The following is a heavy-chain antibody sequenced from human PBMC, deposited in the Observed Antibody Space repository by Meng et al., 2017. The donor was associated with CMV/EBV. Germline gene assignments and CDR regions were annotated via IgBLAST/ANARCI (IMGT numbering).Heavy chain of an antibody. CDR2: INPNSGGT. D-gene: IGHD2-2*01. V-gene: IGHV1-2*02. J-gene: IGHJ6*02. CDR1: GYTFTGYY. CDR3: ARDGGRYCSSTSCYYGMDV. Sequence: ASVKVSCKASGYTFTGYYMHWVRQAPGQGLEWMGWINPNSGGTNYAQKFQGRVTMIRDTSISTAYMELSRLRSDDTVVYYCARDGGRYCSSTSCYYGMDVWGQGTTVTVSS.